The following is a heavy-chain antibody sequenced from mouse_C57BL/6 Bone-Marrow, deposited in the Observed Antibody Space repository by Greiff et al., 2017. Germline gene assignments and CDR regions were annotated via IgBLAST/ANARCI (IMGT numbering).Heavy chain of an antibody. CDR3: AKGGGYYYGSSPLYAMDY. D-gene: IGHD1-1*01. J-gene: IGHJ4*01. V-gene: IGHV2-3*01. CDR1: GFSLTSYG. CDR2: IWGDGCT. Sequence: VKLQESGPGLVAPSQSLSITCTVSGFSLTSYGVSWVRQPPGTGLEWLGVIWGDGCTNYHSALIPRLRLSKDNSKSQVFLKLNSLQTDDTATYYCAKGGGYYYGSSPLYAMDYWGQGTSVTVSS.